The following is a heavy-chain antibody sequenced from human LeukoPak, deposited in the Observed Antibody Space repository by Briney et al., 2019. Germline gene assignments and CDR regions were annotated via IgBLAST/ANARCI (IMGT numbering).Heavy chain of an antibody. CDR1: GGSFSGVGSY. D-gene: IGHD2/OR15-2a*01. Sequence: SETLSLTCTVSGGSFSGVGSYWGWFRHPPGRGLEWIAYISDIGSITYNPSLKSRVTISLDTSKNQFSLKLSSVTAADTAVYYCAGHHPRNTVDFWGQGTLVTVSS. V-gene: IGHV4-61*08. CDR2: ISDIGSI. CDR3: AGHHPRNTVDF. J-gene: IGHJ4*02.